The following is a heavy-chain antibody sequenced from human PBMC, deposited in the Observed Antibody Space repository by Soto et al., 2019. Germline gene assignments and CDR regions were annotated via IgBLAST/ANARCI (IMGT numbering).Heavy chain of an antibody. D-gene: IGHD6-6*01. Sequence: GESLKISCKGSGYSFTSYWIGWVRQMPGKGLEWMGRIDPSDSYTNYSPSFQGHVTISADKSISTAYLQWSSLKASDTAMYYCASAIAARGYDAFDIWGQGTMVTVSS. CDR3: ASAIAARGYDAFDI. J-gene: IGHJ3*02. CDR1: GYSFTSYW. V-gene: IGHV5-10-1*01. CDR2: IDPSDSYT.